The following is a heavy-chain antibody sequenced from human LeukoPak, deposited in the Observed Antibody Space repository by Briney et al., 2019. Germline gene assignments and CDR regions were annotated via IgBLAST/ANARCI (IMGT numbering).Heavy chain of an antibody. V-gene: IGHV3-9*01. CDR3: AKADY. CDR1: GFTFDDYA. J-gene: IGHJ4*02. CDR2: ISWNSGSI. Sequence: GGSLRLSCAASGFTFDDYAMHWVRQAPGKGLEWVSGISWNSGSIGYADSVKGRFTISRDNAKNSLYLQMNSLRAEDTALYYCAKADYWGQGTLVTVSS.